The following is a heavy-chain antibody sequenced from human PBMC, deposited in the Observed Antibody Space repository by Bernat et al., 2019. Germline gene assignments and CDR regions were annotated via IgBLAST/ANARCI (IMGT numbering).Heavy chain of an antibody. CDR1: GYTFIDYY. CDR3: ARGGQQLARSNMDV. CDR2: INPATGDT. Sequence: QVQLVQSGAEVKKPGASVKVSCKASGYTFIDYYMHWVRQAPGQGLEWMGWINPATGDTNYVQKFQAWITMTRDTSISTAYMELSSLRSDDTAVYYCARGGQQLARSNMDVWGQGTTVTVSS. V-gene: IGHV1-2*04. J-gene: IGHJ6*02. D-gene: IGHD6-13*01.